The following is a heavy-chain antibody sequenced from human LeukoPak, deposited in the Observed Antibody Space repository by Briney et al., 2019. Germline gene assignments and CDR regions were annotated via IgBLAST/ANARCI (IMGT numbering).Heavy chain of an antibody. CDR3: ARDKRQKSGPKRYFDY. Sequence: GGSLRLSCAASGFTFSDYYMSWIRQAPGKGLEWVSYISSSSSYTNYADSVKGRFTISRDNAKNSLYLQMNSLRAEDTAVYYCARDKRQKSGPKRYFDYWGQGTLVTVSS. CDR2: ISSSSSYT. V-gene: IGHV3-11*05. CDR1: GFTFSDYY. D-gene: IGHD3-10*01. J-gene: IGHJ4*02.